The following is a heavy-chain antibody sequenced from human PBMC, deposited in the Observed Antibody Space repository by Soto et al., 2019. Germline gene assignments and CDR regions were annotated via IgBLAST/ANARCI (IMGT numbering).Heavy chain of an antibody. Sequence: QVQLVESGGGVVQPGRSLRLSCAASGFTFSSYAMHWVRQAPGKGLEWVAVISYDGSNKYYADSVKGRFTISRDNSKNTLYLQMNSLRAEDMAVYYCARDPRLGYCSSTSCYTPYGMDVWGQGTTVTVSS. J-gene: IGHJ6*02. D-gene: IGHD2-2*02. V-gene: IGHV3-30-3*01. CDR2: ISYDGSNK. CDR3: ARDPRLGYCSSTSCYTPYGMDV. CDR1: GFTFSSYA.